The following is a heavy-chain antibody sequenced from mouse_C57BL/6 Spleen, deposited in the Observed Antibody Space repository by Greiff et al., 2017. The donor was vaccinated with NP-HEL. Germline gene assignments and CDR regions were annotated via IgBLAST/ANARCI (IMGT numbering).Heavy chain of an antibody. D-gene: IGHD1-1*01. Sequence: EVKLVESVAELVRPGASVKLSCTASGFNIKNTYMHWVKQRPEQGLEWIGRIDPANGNTKYAPKFQGKATITADTSSNTAYLQLSSLTSEDTAIYYCASSATVVEGWFAYWGQGTLVTVSA. V-gene: IGHV14-3*01. CDR2: IDPANGNT. CDR1: GFNIKNTY. J-gene: IGHJ3*01. CDR3: ASSATVVEGWFAY.